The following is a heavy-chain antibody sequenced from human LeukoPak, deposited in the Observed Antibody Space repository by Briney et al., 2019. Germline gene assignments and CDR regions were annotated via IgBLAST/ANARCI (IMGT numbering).Heavy chain of an antibody. J-gene: IGHJ4*02. CDR1: GGSISSYY. CDR3: AGGGYDLDC. D-gene: IGHD5-12*01. V-gene: IGHV4-59*01. Sequence: SETLSLTCTVSGGSISSYYWSWIRQPPGKGLEWIGYIYYSGSTNYNPSLKSRVTISVDTSKNQFSLKLSSVTAADTAVYYCAGGGYDLDCWGQGTLVTVSS. CDR2: IYYSGST.